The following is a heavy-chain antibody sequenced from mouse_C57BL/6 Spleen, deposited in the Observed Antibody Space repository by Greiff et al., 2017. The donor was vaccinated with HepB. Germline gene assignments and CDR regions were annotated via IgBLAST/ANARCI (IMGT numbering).Heavy chain of an antibody. D-gene: IGHD1-1*01. J-gene: IGHJ3*01. CDR2: ISYDGSN. CDR1: GYSITSGYY. CDR3: ARDYYGSRNEAWFAY. Sequence: VQLKESGPGLVKPSQSLSLTCSVTGYSITSGYYWNWIRQFPGNKLEWMGYISYDGSNNYNPSLKNRISITRDTSKNQFFLKLNSVTTEDTATYYCARDYYGSRNEAWFAYWGQGTLVTVSA. V-gene: IGHV3-6*01.